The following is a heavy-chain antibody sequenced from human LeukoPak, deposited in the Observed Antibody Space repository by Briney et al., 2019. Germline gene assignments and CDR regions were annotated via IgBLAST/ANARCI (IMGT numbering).Heavy chain of an antibody. CDR3: ARDSYYYDSSGYYYGQPYYYYGMDV. D-gene: IGHD3-22*01. Sequence: GGSLRLSCAASGFTFSSYAMSWVRQAPGKGLEWVSAISGSGGSTYYADSVKGRFTISRDNSKNTLYPQMNSLRAEDTAVYYCARDSYYYDSSGYYYGQPYYYYGMDVWGQGTTVTVSS. CDR1: GFTFSSYA. J-gene: IGHJ6*02. V-gene: IGHV3-23*01. CDR2: ISGSGGST.